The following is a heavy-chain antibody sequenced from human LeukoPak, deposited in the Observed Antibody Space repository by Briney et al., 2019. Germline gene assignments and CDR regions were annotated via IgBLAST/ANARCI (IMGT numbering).Heavy chain of an antibody. D-gene: IGHD3-10*01. Sequence: PGGSLRLSCAASGFTFSSYWMNWVRQAPGKGLEWVSYISSSGSTIYYADSVKGRFTISRDNAKNSLYLQMNSLRAEDTAVYYCARDHYYGSGSLYYYYYMDVWGKGTTVTISS. CDR3: ARDHYYGSGSLYYYYYMDV. CDR1: GFTFSSYW. J-gene: IGHJ6*03. V-gene: IGHV3-48*04. CDR2: ISSSGSTI.